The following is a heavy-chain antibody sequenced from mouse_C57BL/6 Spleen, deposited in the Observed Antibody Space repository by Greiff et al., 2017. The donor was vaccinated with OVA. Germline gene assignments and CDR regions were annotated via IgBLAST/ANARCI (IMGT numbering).Heavy chain of an antibody. Sequence: QVQLQQSGPELVKPGASVKMSCKASGYAFSSSWMNWVKQRPGKGLEWIGRIYPGGGDTNYNGKFKGKATLTADKSSSTAYMQLSSLTSEDSAVSIYASERSSSGYFDVWGTGTTVTVSS. V-gene: IGHV1-82*01. CDR2: IYPGGGDT. D-gene: IGHD1-1*01. CDR3: ASERSSSGYFDV. CDR1: GYAFSSSW. J-gene: IGHJ1*03.